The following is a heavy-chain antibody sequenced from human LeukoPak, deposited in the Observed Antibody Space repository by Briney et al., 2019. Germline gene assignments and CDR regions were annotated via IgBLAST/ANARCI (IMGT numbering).Heavy chain of an antibody. CDR1: GFTVSTND. V-gene: IGHV3-66*01. D-gene: IGHD6-13*01. J-gene: IGHJ6*02. Sequence: GGSLRLSCAASGFTVSTNDMSWVRQAPGKGLEWVSVIYSGDNTYYADSVKRRFTISRDNSKNTLYLQMNSLRAEDTAVYYCARFLAGIYGMDVWGQGTTVTVSS. CDR3: ARFLAGIYGMDV. CDR2: IYSGDNT.